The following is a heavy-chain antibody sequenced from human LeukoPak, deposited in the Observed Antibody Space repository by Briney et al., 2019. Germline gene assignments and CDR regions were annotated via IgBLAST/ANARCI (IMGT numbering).Heavy chain of an antibody. D-gene: IGHD4/OR15-4a*01. Sequence: GGSLRLSCAASGFLVNANHMNWVRQAPGKGLEWVSIIYSSDYMYYADSVKGRFTISRDNSKNTLYLQMNSLRAEDTAVYYCARRAGAYSHPYDYWGQGTLVTVSS. V-gene: IGHV3-66*04. CDR2: IYSSDYM. J-gene: IGHJ4*02. CDR1: GFLVNANH. CDR3: ARRAGAYSHPYDY.